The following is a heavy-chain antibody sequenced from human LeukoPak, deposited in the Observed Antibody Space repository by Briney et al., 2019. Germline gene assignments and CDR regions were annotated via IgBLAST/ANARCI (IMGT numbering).Heavy chain of an antibody. CDR3: TRYDSSRFDP. D-gene: IGHD3-3*01. CDR1: GFTFSGYG. V-gene: IGHV3-30*03. J-gene: IGHJ5*02. Sequence: GGSLRLSCAASGFTFSGYGMHWVRQAPGKGLEWVTGIAYGGSRKHYADSVRGRFTISRGNSRNTMDLQMNSLRVEDTAVYHCTRYDSSRFDPWGQGTLVIVSS. CDR2: IAYGGSRK.